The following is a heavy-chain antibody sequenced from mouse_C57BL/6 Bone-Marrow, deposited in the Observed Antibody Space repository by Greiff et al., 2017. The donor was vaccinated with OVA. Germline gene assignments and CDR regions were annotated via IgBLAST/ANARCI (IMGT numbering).Heavy chain of an antibody. CDR2: ITHSGET. J-gene: IGHJ4*01. D-gene: IGHD1-1*01. Sequence: VQGVESGPGLVKPSQSLFLTCSITGFPITSGYYWIWIRQSPGKPLEWMGYITHSGETFYNPSLQSPISITRETSKNQFFLQLNSVTTEDTAMYYCAGDIYYGSSYAMDYWGQGTSVTVSS. V-gene: IGHV12-3*01. CDR1: GFPITSGYY. CDR3: AGDIYYGSSYAMDY.